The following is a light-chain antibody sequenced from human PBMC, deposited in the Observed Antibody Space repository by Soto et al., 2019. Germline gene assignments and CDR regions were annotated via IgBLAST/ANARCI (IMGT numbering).Light chain of an antibody. CDR3: AAWDDSLSGLV. J-gene: IGLJ2*01. CDR1: SSNIGSNY. CDR2: RNS. Sequence: QPVLTQPPSASGTPGQRVTISCSGSSSNIGSNYVYWYQQLPGTVPQLLIYRNSERPSGVPDRFSGSKSGTSASLAISGLRSEDEDDYYCAAWDDSLSGLVFGGGTKLTVL. V-gene: IGLV1-47*01.